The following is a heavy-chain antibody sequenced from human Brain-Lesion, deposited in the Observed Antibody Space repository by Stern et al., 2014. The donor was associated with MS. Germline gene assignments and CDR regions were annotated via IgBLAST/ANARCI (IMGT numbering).Heavy chain of an antibody. V-gene: IGHV4-30-4*01. CDR2: IYPIGST. J-gene: IGHJ4*02. CDR3: ARGESSRYYYYFDY. D-gene: IGHD3-22*01. Sequence: VQLVESGPGLVKPSQTLSLTCNVSGDSISSGDNYWSWIRQSPGKGLEWIGYIYPIGSTFYNPSLKSRVTISVDTSQNQFSLRLSSVTAADTAVYYCARGESSRYYYYFDYWGQGTLVTVSS. CDR1: GDSISSGDNY.